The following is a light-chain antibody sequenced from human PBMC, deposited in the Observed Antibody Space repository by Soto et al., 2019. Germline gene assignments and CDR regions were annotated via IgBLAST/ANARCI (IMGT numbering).Light chain of an antibody. J-gene: IGKJ1*01. V-gene: IGKV3-11*01. CDR2: GAF. CDR1: PSVTNY. CDR3: QQRNIWPPVT. Sequence: IVLTQSAATLSLSPGDRATLSCRASPSVTNYLAWYQQKPGQPPRLLLYGAFNRAAGIPARFSGSGSGTDFTLTISSLEPEDSAVYYCQQRNIWPPVTFGQGTKVDIK.